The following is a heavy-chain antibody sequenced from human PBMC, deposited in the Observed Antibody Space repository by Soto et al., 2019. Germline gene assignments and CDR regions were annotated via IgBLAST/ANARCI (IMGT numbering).Heavy chain of an antibody. J-gene: IGHJ6*02. V-gene: IGHV3-15*07. D-gene: IGHD3-3*01. CDR1: GFTFSSYW. Sequence: GGSLRLSCEASGFTFSSYWLHWVRQAPEKGLVWVGRIKSKTDGGTTDYAAPVKGRFTISRDDSKNTLYLQMNSLKTEDTAVYYCTREYYDFWSGYYYYYGMDVWGQGTTVTVSS. CDR2: IKSKTDGGTT. CDR3: TREYYDFWSGYYYYYGMDV.